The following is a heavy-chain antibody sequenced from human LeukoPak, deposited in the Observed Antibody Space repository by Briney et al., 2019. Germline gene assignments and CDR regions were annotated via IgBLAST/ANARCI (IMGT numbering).Heavy chain of an antibody. D-gene: IGHD1-14*01. V-gene: IGHV3-23*01. CDR1: GFPLSSYA. Sequence: GGSLRLSCAASGFPLSSYAMSWVRQASGKGLEWVSATSSSDPGTYYADSVRGRFTISRDNNKNSLYLQMNSLRTEDTALYYCAKDNLRKLTSEYYFDSWGQGTLVTVSS. CDR2: TSSSDPGT. CDR3: AKDNLRKLTSEYYFDS. J-gene: IGHJ4*02.